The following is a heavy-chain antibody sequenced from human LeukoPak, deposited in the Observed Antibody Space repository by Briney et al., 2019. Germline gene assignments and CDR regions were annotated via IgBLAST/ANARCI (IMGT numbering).Heavy chain of an antibody. CDR2: ISSSSSYI. CDR3: ARDSVGYYGSGSYYKFDY. J-gene: IGHJ4*02. V-gene: IGHV3-21*05. CDR1: GFTFSSYS. Sequence: GGSLRLSCAASGFTFSSYSMNWVRQAPGKGLEWVSYISSSSSYIYYADSVKGRFTISRDNAKNSLYLQMNSLRAEDTAVYYCARDSVGYYGSGSYYKFDYWGQGTLVTVSS. D-gene: IGHD3-10*01.